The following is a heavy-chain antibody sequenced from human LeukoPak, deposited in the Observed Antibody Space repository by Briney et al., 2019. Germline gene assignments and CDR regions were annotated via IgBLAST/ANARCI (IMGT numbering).Heavy chain of an antibody. J-gene: IGHJ4*02. D-gene: IGHD1-1*01. CDR3: GRWGGTRQCYFDY. CDR1: GFIFSDYG. V-gene: IGHV3-33*01. Sequence: PGRSLRLSCALSGFIFSDYGFHWVRQAPDKGLQWVAVTRIDGSIKQYTDSVKGRFTLSIDDSKNTLYLQMNFLKYEDTPVYYFGRWGGTRQCYFDYWGQGTLVTVSS. CDR2: TRIDGSIK.